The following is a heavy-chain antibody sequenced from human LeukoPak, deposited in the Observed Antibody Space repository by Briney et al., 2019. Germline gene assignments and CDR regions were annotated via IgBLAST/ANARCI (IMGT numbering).Heavy chain of an antibody. CDR2: ISSSGSTI. J-gene: IGHJ4*02. Sequence: GGSLRLSCAASGFTFSSYEMNWVRQAPGKGLEWVSYISSSGSTIYYADSVKGRFIISRDNAKNSLYLQMNSLRAEDTAVYYCVRGYYGSGSRHFDYWGQGTLVTVSS. CDR1: GFTFSSYE. CDR3: VRGYYGSGSRHFDY. V-gene: IGHV3-48*03. D-gene: IGHD3-10*01.